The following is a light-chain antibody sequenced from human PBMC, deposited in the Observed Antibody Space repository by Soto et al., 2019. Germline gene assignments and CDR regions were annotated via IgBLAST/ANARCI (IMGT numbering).Light chain of an antibody. V-gene: IGLV2-14*03. CDR3: SSFTSNRIYV. Sequence: QSALTQPTSVSGSPGQSITISCTGNHNDIGTYDYVSWYQQHPGRAPRLLIHGVTTRPSGISGRFSASKSGLTASLTISRLQPEDEADYYCSSFTSNRIYVFGPGTKVP. CDR1: HNDIGTYDY. CDR2: GVT. J-gene: IGLJ1*01.